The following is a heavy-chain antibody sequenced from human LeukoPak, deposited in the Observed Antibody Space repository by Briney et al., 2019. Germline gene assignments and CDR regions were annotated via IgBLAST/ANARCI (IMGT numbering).Heavy chain of an antibody. CDR1: GGSVSSGSYY. Sequence: SETLSLTCTVSGGSVSSGSYYWSWIRQPPGKGLEWIGYIYYSGSTNYNPSLKSRVTISVDTSKNQFSLKLSSVTAADTAVYYCARDQGIGAVAGTLASHYYYGMDVWGQGTTVTVSS. J-gene: IGHJ6*02. V-gene: IGHV4-61*01. D-gene: IGHD6-19*01. CDR2: IYYSGST. CDR3: ARDQGIGAVAGTLASHYYYGMDV.